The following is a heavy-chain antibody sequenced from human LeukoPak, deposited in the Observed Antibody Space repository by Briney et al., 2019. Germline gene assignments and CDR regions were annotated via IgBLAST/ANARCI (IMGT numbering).Heavy chain of an antibody. J-gene: IGHJ6*02. Sequence: GASVKVSFKASGGTFSSYAISWVRQAPGQGLEWMGGIIPIFGTANYAQKFQGRVTITADESTSTAYMELSSLRSEDTAVYYCARVRIGYCSSTSCYTAGYYYYGMDVWGQGTMVTVSS. D-gene: IGHD2-2*02. CDR2: IIPIFGTA. CDR1: GGTFSSYA. CDR3: ARVRIGYCSSTSCYTAGYYYYGMDV. V-gene: IGHV1-69*01.